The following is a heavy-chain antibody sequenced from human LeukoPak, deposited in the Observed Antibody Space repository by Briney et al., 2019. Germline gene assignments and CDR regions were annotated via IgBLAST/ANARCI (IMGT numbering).Heavy chain of an antibody. V-gene: IGHV4-31*03. CDR1: GGSISSGGYY. J-gene: IGHJ4*02. Sequence: SETLFLTCTVSGGSISSGGYYWSWIRQHPGKGLEWIGYIYYSGSTYYNPSLKSRVTISVDTSKNQFSLKLSSVTAADTAVYYCARDSRCSGGSCYPYYFDYWGQGTLVTVSS. D-gene: IGHD2-15*01. CDR3: ARDSRCSGGSCYPYYFDY. CDR2: IYYSGST.